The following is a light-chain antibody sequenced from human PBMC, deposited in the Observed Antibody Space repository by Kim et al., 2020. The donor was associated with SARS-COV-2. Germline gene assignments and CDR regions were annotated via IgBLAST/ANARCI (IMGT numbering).Light chain of an antibody. J-gene: IGLJ2*01. Sequence: TGQTGRKTSCGEAVAIKYAIWYQEKQGKARVLVIYENTKQTSEIPGRFAGSSSGKTATLTIRGIRGDDDAYYFCYSRDSSGDLRVFGGGTQLTVL. CDR3: YSRDSSGDLRV. CDR1: AVAIKY. V-gene: IGLV3-10*01. CDR2: ENT.